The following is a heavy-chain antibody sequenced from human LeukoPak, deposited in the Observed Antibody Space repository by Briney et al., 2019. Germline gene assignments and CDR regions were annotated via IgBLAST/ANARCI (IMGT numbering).Heavy chain of an antibody. D-gene: IGHD3-10*01. Sequence: PGGSLRLSCAASGFTFSDYYMSWIRQTPGKGLEWVSYISSSGSTIYYADSVKGRFTISRDNAKNSLYLQMNSLRAEDTAVYYCARPGLWFGDLSPLDYWGQGTLVTVSS. CDR1: GFTFSDYY. J-gene: IGHJ4*02. CDR3: ARPGLWFGDLSPLDY. V-gene: IGHV3-11*01. CDR2: ISSSGSTI.